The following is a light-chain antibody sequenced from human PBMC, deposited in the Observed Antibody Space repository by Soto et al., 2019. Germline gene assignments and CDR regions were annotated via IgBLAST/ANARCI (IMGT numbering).Light chain of an antibody. CDR1: SSDVGGYNY. CDR3: SSYTSSSTLYV. CDR2: DVS. J-gene: IGLJ1*01. Sequence: QSALTQPASASGSPGQSITISCTGTSSDVGGYNYVSWYQQHPGKAPKLMIYDVSNRPSGVSNRFSGSKSGNTASLTISGLQAEAEVDYYCSSYTSSSTLYVFGTGTKLTVL. V-gene: IGLV2-14*01.